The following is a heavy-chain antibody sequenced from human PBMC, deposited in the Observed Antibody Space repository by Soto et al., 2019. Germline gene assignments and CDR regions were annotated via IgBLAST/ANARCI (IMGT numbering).Heavy chain of an antibody. CDR3: ASPYYYDSSGPDGMDV. CDR2: INPNSGGT. V-gene: IGHV1-2*02. Sequence: GPSVKVSCKASGYTFTGYYMHWVRQAPGQGLEWMGWINPNSGGTNYAQKFQGRVTMTRDTSISTAYMELSRLRSDDTAVYYCASPYYYDSSGPDGMDVWGQGTTVTVSS. CDR1: GYTFTGYY. J-gene: IGHJ6*02. D-gene: IGHD3-22*01.